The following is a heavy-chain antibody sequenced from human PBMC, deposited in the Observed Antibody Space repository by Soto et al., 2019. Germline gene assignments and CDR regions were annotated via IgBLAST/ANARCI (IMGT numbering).Heavy chain of an antibody. CDR2: SSGTSSTT. CDR1: GFSFNTYS. J-gene: IGHJ1*01. V-gene: IGHV3-48*01. CDR3: AREAPTIGSQYFQH. D-gene: IGHD1-26*01. Sequence: EVQLVESGGGLVQPGGSLRLSCAASGFSFNTYSMNWVRQAPGKGLEWLSYSSGTSSTTYYADSVKGRFIISRDNAKNSLYLQMNSLRAEDTALYYCAREAPTIGSQYFQHWGQGTLVTVSS.